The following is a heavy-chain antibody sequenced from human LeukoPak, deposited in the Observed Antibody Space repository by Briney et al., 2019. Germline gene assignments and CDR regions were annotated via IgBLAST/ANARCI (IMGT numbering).Heavy chain of an antibody. CDR2: ISGSSGTT. D-gene: IGHD4-17*01. CDR1: GFTFSSYA. Sequence: PGGSLRLSCAASGFTFSSYAMSWVRQAPGKGLEWVSAISGSSGTTFYADSVKGRFTISRDNSMDTLFLQMNSLRAEDTAVYYCAKPPTLPGDYVRAAAWYFDLWGRGTLVTVSS. CDR3: AKPPTLPGDYVRAAAWYFDL. J-gene: IGHJ2*01. V-gene: IGHV3-23*01.